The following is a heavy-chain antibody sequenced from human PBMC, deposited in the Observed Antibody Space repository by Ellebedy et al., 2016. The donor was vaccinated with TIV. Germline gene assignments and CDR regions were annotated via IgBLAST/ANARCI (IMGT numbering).Heavy chain of an antibody. J-gene: IGHJ4*02. V-gene: IGHV3-23*01. Sequence: GESLKISCVASGFAFSNLALSWVRQAPRRGLEWVSTISDVGVINYADSVEGRFTISRDNSKNTVYLQMNSLRADDTAVYYCAKVEFYGSDAFFWGQGTLVTVSS. CDR2: ISDVGVI. CDR1: GFAFSNLA. D-gene: IGHD3-10*01. CDR3: AKVEFYGSDAFF.